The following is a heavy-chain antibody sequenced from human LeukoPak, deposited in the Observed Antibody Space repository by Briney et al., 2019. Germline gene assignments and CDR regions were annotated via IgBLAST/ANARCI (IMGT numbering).Heavy chain of an antibody. CDR1: GFTFSSYW. CDR2: IKQDGSEK. V-gene: IGHV3-7*01. D-gene: IGHD3-22*01. CDR3: ARTPPHYYDSSGLDY. J-gene: IGHJ4*02. Sequence: PGGSLRLSCAASGFTFSSYWVAWVRQAPGKGLEWVANIKQDGSEKYYVGSVKGRFTISRDNAGNSLYLQMNSLRAEDTAVYYCARTPPHYYDSSGLDYWGQGTLVTVSS.